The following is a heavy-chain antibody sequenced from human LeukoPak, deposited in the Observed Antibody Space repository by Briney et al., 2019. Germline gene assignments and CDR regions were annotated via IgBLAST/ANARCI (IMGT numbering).Heavy chain of an antibody. CDR1: GGSFSGYY. V-gene: IGHV4-34*01. D-gene: IGHD1-26*01. CDR2: INHSGST. Sequence: SETLSLTCAVYGGSFSGYYWSWIRQPPGKGLEWIGEINHSGSTNYNPSLKSRVTISVDTSKNQFSLKLSSVTAADTAVYYCAREVTTQWDRDYWYFDLWGRGTLVTVSS. J-gene: IGHJ2*01. CDR3: AREVTTQWDRDYWYFDL.